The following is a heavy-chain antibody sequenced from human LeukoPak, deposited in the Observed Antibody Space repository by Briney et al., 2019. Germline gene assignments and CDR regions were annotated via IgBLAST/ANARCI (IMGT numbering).Heavy chain of an antibody. J-gene: IGHJ4*02. D-gene: IGHD5-24*01. V-gene: IGHV4-34*01. Sequence: PSETLSLTCAVYGESFSSYHWSWIRQPPGKGLEWIGEINHSGNTNYNPSLKSRVTISVDTSKNQFSLKLSSVTAADTAVYYCARVDGDGYNIPDYWGQGTLVTVSS. CDR1: GESFSSYH. CDR2: INHSGNT. CDR3: ARVDGDGYNIPDY.